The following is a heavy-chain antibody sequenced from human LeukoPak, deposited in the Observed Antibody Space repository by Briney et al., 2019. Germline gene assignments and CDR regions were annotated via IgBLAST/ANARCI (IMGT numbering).Heavy chain of an antibody. CDR1: GGSISSYY. J-gene: IGHJ4*02. D-gene: IGHD1-14*01. CDR2: IYYSGST. CDR3: ARRPITGRYYFDY. V-gene: IGHV4-59*01. Sequence: SETLSLTCTVSGGSISSYYWSWIRQPPGKGLEWIGYIYYSGSTNYNPSLKSRVTISVETSKNQFSLKLSSVTAADTAVYYCARRPITGRYYFDYWGQGTLVTASS.